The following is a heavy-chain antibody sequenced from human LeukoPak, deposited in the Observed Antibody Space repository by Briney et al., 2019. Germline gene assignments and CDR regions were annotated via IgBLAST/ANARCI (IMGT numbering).Heavy chain of an antibody. CDR2: IRGDGTPT. Sequence: PGGSLRLSCAASEFTFSNYWMHWVRQAPGKGLVWVSRIRGDGTPTHYAESVRGRFTISRDNSKNTLYLQMNSLRAEDTAVYYCARDLAPPVTMVRGVIITSWFDPWGQGTLVTVSS. CDR3: ARDLAPPVTMVRGVIITSWFDP. D-gene: IGHD3-10*01. J-gene: IGHJ5*02. CDR1: EFTFSNYW. V-gene: IGHV3-74*01.